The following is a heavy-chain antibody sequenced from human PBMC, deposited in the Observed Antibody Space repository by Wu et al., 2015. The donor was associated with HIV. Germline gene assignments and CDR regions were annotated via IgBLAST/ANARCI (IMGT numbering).Heavy chain of an antibody. D-gene: IGHD4-17*01. J-gene: IGHJ3*02. V-gene: IGHV1-2*02. Sequence: QVQLVQSGAEVKKPGSSVKVSCKASGGTFSSYAISWVRQAPGQGLEWMGWINPNSGGTNYAQKFQGRVTMTRDTSISTAYMELSRLRSDDTAVYYCARDLPDDYGDYVYAFDIWGQGTMVTVSS. CDR1: GGTFSSYA. CDR2: INPNSGGT. CDR3: ARDLPDDYGDYVYAFDI.